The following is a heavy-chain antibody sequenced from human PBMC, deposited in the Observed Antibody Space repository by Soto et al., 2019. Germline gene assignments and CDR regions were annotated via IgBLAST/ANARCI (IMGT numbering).Heavy chain of an antibody. D-gene: IGHD3-10*01. CDR2: IYWDDDK. V-gene: IGHV2-5*02. CDR1: GFSLSTSGVG. CDR3: AHRPVDGSGSPYPPYFDY. J-gene: IGHJ4*02. Sequence: SGPTLVNPTQTLTLTCTFSGFSLSTSGVGVGWIRQPPGKALEWLALIYWDDDKRYSPSLKSRLTITKDTSKNQVVLTMTNMDPVDTATYYCAHRPVDGSGSPYPPYFDYWGQGTLVTVSS.